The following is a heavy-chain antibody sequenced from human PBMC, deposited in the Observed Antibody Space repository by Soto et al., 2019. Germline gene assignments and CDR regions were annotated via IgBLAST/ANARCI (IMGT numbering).Heavy chain of an antibody. CDR2: ISAYNGNT. D-gene: IGHD2-15*01. Sequence: ASVKVSCKASGYTFTSYGISWVRQAPGQGLEWMGWISAYNGNTNYAQKLQGRVTMTTDTSTSTAYMELRSLRSYDTAVYYCARKYCIGRSCPCYYYYGMDVWGQGTTVTVSS. V-gene: IGHV1-18*01. CDR3: ARKYCIGRSCPCYYYYGMDV. CDR1: GYTFTSYG. J-gene: IGHJ6*02.